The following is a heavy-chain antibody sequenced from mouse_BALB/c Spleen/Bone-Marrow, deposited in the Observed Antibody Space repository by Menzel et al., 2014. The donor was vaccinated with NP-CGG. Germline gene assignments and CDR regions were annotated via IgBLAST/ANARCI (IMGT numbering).Heavy chain of an antibody. V-gene: IGHV1-4*01. J-gene: IGHJ3*01. CDR2: INPSSDYT. Sequence: VQRVESGAELARPGASVKMSCKASGYTFTSYTIHWVKQRPGQGLEWIGYINPSSDYTNYNQKSKDKATLTADKSSSTAYMQLSSLTSEDSAVYYCAREGLRAWFVYWGQGTLVTVSA. CDR3: AREGLRAWFVY. D-gene: IGHD2-4*01. CDR1: GYTFTSYT.